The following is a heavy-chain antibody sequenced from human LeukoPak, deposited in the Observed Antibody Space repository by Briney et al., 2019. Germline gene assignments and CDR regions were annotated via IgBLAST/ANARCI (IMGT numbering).Heavy chain of an antibody. D-gene: IGHD6-19*01. CDR1: GGSISGSY. CDR3: ARAVAAYYYYYYMDV. Sequence: PSETLSLTCTVSGGSISGSYWSWIRQPAGKGLEWIGRIYTSGSTNYNPSLKSRVTISVDTSKNQFSLKLSSVTAADTAVYYCARAVAAYYYYYYMDVWGKGTTVTVSS. J-gene: IGHJ6*03. V-gene: IGHV4-4*07. CDR2: IYTSGST.